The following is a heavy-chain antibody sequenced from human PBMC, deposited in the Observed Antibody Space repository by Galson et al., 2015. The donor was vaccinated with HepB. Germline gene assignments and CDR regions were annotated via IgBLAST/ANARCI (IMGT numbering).Heavy chain of an antibody. Sequence: SLRLSCAGSGFTFNTYSMSWVRQAPGKGLEWVSSISSSSSYIFYADSVKGRFTISRDNAKNSLYLQMNSLRAEDTAVYYCARGHVVVAGGDDWWGQGTLVTVSS. CDR1: GFTFNTYS. V-gene: IGHV3-21*01. D-gene: IGHD2-21*01. CDR3: ARGHVVVAGGDDW. J-gene: IGHJ4*02. CDR2: ISSSSSYI.